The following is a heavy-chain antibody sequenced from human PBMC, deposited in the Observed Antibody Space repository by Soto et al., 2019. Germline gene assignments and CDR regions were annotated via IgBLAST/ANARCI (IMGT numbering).Heavy chain of an antibody. CDR1: GYTFISYS. CDR2: IYASDSDT. J-gene: IGHJ4*02. V-gene: IGHV5-51*01. Sequence: WGSLRLSCKGSGYTFISYSIGWVRQMPGKGLEWMGIIYASDSDTRYSPSFQGQVTISVDKSISTAYLQWSSLKASDTAIYYCERAMKYSYGYLWGQGTQVTVSA. CDR3: ERAMKYSYGYL. D-gene: IGHD5-18*01.